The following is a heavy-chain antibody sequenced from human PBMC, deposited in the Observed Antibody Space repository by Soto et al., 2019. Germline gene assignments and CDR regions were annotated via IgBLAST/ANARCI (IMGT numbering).Heavy chain of an antibody. J-gene: IGHJ4*02. CDR2: ISWDGEK. D-gene: IGHD3-9*01. V-gene: IGHV2-5*02. Sequence: QIPLKESGPTLVKHTQTLTLTCTFSGFSLNTRGVGVGWIRQPPGKALEWLALISWDGEKRYIPSLKSRLTINKDTSENPVVLKMTNMDPLDTATYYFAHRRGDLLTGHYYFDYWGQGTLVTVSS. CDR1: GFSLNTRGVG. CDR3: AHRRGDLLTGHYYFDY.